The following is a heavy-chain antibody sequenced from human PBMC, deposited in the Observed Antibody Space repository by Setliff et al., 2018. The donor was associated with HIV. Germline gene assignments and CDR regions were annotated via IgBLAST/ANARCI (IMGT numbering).Heavy chain of an antibody. J-gene: IGHJ4*02. CDR2: ISGSGGDT. D-gene: IGHD3-10*01. CDR1: GFTFSSYA. Sequence: GGSLRLSCASSGFTFSSYAMTWVRQTPGKGLECVAVISGSGGDTYYADSVKGRFVISREKSKSTLYLQMNSLRAEDTAVYYCAKKTAAYTSGSWLHYWGQGTLVTVS. V-gene: IGHV3-23*01. CDR3: AKKTAAYTSGSWLHY.